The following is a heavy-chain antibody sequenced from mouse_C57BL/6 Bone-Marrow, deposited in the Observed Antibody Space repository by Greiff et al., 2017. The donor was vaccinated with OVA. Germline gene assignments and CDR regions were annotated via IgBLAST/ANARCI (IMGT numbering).Heavy chain of an antibody. J-gene: IGHJ3*01. CDR2: IDPENGDT. Sequence: EVQLQQSGAELVRPGASVKLSCTASGFHIKDDYMHWVKQRPEQGLEWIGWIDPENGDTEYASKFQGKATITADTSSNTAYLQLSSLTSEDTAVYYCATEGAFFSYWFAYWDRGTVITVTA. V-gene: IGHV14-4*01. D-gene: IGHD2-12*01. CDR3: ATEGAFFSYWFAY. CDR1: GFHIKDDY.